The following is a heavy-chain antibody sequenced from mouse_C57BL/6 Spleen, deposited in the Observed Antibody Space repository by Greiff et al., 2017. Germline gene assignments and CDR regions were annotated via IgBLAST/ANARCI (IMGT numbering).Heavy chain of an antibody. V-gene: IGHV10-3*01. CDR1: GFTFNTYA. D-gene: IGHD1-1*01. J-gene: IGHJ2*01. CDR2: IRSKSSNYAT. CDR3: VRGGIYYYGSSYSFDY. Sequence: EVKVEESGGGLVQPKGSLKLSCAASGFTFNTYAMHWVRQAPGKGLEWVARIRSKSSNYATYYADSVKDRFTISRDDSQSMLYLQMNNLKTEDTAMYYCVRGGIYYYGSSYSFDYWGQGTTLTVSS.